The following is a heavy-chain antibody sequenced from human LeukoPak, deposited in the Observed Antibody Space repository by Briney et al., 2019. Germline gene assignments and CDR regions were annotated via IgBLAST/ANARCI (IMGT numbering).Heavy chain of an antibody. V-gene: IGHV1-69*16. J-gene: IGHJ6*03. Sequence: ASVKVSCKASGGTFSTFSITWVRQAPGQGLEWMGGIIPVVGTANYAQPFQGRVTVATDESTSTAYLELSSLTSEDTAIYYCARVDGYHYYLDAWGKGTTVTVSS. CDR3: ARVDGYHYYLDA. CDR2: IIPVVGTA. CDR1: GGTFSTFS.